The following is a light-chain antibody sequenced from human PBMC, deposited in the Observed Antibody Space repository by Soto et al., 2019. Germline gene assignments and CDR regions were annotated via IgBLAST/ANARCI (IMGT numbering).Light chain of an antibody. Sequence: QSVLTQPASVSGSPGQSITISCTGTTSDVGGYNFVSWYQHHPGKAPKLMIYNAFDRPSGVSNRFSGSKSGNTASLTISGLQAEDEAHYYCISYTRGRVVFGGGTKLTVL. CDR2: NAF. CDR1: TSDVGGYNF. J-gene: IGLJ2*01. CDR3: ISYTRGRVV. V-gene: IGLV2-14*03.